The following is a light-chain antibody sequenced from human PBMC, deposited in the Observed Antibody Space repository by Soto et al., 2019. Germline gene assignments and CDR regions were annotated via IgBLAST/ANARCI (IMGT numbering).Light chain of an antibody. J-gene: IGKJ5*01. V-gene: IGKV3-15*01. CDR1: QSVSSN. CDR2: GAS. Sequence: DIVMTQSPATLSVSPGERATLSCRASQSVSSNLVWYQQKPGQAPRLLIYGASTRATGIPARFSGSGSGTEFTLTISSLQSEDFAVYYCQQYNNWPFTFGQGTRLEIK. CDR3: QQYNNWPFT.